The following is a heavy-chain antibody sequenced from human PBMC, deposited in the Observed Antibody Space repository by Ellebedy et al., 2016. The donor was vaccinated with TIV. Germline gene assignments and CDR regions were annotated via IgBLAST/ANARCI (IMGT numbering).Heavy chain of an antibody. CDR3: VKGAYPVPTVMAV. V-gene: IGHV3-30*02. J-gene: IGHJ6*02. D-gene: IGHD3-16*01. Sequence: PGGSLRLSCAASGFTSSGMHWVRQAPGKGLEWVAFIRPDGSNKYYAESVKGRFTISRDYSENTLDLQMNSLRVEDTALYYCVKGAYPVPTVMAVWGQGTMVIVSS. CDR2: IRPDGSNK. CDR1: GFTSSG.